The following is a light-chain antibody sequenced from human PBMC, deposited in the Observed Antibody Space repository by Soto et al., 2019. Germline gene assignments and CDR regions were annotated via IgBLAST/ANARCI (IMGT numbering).Light chain of an antibody. CDR3: SSYTSSSPVV. CDR2: DVS. Sequence: QSALTQPASVSGSPGQSITSSCTGTSSDVGGYNYVSWYQQHPGKAPKLMIYDVSNRPSGVSDRFSGSKSGNTDSLTISGLQAEDEADYYCSSYTSSSPVVFGGGTKVTVL. CDR1: SSDVGGYNY. J-gene: IGLJ2*01. V-gene: IGLV2-14*01.